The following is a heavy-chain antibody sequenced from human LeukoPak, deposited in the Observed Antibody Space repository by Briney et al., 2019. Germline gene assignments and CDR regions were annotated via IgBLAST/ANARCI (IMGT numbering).Heavy chain of an antibody. D-gene: IGHD6-19*01. Sequence: PGGSLRLSCAASGFTFSSYAMNWVRQAPGKGLEWVSDISGNGDSVNYVDSVKGRFTISRDNSMNTLYLQMSSLRAEDTAVYFCARGRTTGWYKDACDIWGQGTMVTVSS. CDR2: ISGNGDSV. CDR3: ARGRTTGWYKDACDI. J-gene: IGHJ3*02. V-gene: IGHV3-23*01. CDR1: GFTFSSYA.